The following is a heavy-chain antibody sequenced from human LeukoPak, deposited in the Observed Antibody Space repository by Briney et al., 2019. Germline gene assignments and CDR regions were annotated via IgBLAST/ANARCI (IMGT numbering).Heavy chain of an antibody. CDR2: INHSGST. J-gene: IGHJ3*02. CDR1: GGSFSGYY. CDR3: ASQGYQRRYRAGAFDM. Sequence: SETLSLTCAVYGGSFSGYYWSWVRQPPGKGLEWLGEINHSGSTNYNPSLKSRVTISVDTSKNQFSLKLSSVTPADTSVYYCASQGYQRRYRAGAFDMWGQGKMVTVSS. V-gene: IGHV4-34*01. D-gene: IGHD2-15*01.